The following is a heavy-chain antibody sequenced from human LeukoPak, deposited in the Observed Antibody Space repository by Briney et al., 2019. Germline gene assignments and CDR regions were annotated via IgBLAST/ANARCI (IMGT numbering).Heavy chain of an antibody. Sequence: GASVKVSCKASGGTFSSYAISWVRQAPGQGLEWMGGIIPIFGTANYAQKFQGRVTITADESTSTAYMELSSLRSEDTAVYYCARDGGYCSSTSCYLFDYWGQGTLVTVSS. CDR2: IIPIFGTA. CDR1: GGTFSSYA. CDR3: ARDGGYCSSTSCYLFDY. J-gene: IGHJ4*02. V-gene: IGHV1-69*13. D-gene: IGHD2-2*01.